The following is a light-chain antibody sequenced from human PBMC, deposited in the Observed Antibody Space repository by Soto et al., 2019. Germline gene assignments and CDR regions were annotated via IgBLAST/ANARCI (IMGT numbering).Light chain of an antibody. CDR1: SSDVGSYNF. J-gene: IGLJ1*01. CDR3: CSYAGSSTWV. V-gene: IGLV2-23*01. Sequence: QSALTQPASVSGSPGQSITISCTGTSSDVGSYNFVSWYQQHPGKAPKLMIYEGSKRPSGVSNRFSGSKSGNTASLTISGLQAEDEADDYCCSYAGSSTWVFGTGTKVTVL. CDR2: EGS.